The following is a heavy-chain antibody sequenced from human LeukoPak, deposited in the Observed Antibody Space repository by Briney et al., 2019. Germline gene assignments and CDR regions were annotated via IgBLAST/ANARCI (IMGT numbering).Heavy chain of an antibody. CDR2: MNPNSGNT. CDR3: ARRGDDYDFWSARQAIHFDY. D-gene: IGHD3-3*01. V-gene: IGHV1-8*01. Sequence: ASVKVSCKASGYTFTSYDINWVRQATGQGLEWMGWMNPNSGNTGYAQKFQGRVTMTRNTSISTAYMELSSLRSEDTAVYYCARRGDDYDFWSARQAIHFDYWGQGTLVTVSS. CDR1: GYTFTSYD. J-gene: IGHJ4*02.